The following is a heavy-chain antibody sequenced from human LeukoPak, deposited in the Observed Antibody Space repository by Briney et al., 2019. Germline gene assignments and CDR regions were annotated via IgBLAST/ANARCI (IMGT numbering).Heavy chain of an antibody. D-gene: IGHD3-22*01. J-gene: IGHJ6*02. CDR2: INHSGST. V-gene: IGHV4-34*01. Sequence: PSETLSLTCTVSGVSITSDYWSWIRQPPGKGLEWIGEINHSGSTNYNPSLKSRVTISVDTSKNQFSLKLSSVTAADTAVYYCARVYYYDSSGYYFYYYYYGMDVWGQGTTVTVSS. CDR3: ARVYYYDSSGYYFYYYYYGMDV. CDR1: GVSITSDY.